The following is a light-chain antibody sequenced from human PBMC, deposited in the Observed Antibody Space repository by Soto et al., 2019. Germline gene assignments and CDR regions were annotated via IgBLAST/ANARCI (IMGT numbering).Light chain of an antibody. J-gene: IGKJ4*01. CDR1: QDISNF. CDR2: DVS. Sequence: DIQMTQSPSSLSASVGDRVTITCQASQDISNFLNWYHQTPGKAPRLLIYDVSSLQPGVASRFSGSGSGTEFTLTISSLQAEDFATYFCQESYTSPAVSFGGGTKVDIK. CDR3: QESYTSPAVS. V-gene: IGKV1-39*01.